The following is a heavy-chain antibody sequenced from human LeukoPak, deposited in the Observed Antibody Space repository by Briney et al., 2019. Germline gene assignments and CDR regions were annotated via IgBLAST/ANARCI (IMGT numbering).Heavy chain of an antibody. CDR3: AKDGRYCSSTSCYTG. V-gene: IGHV3-30*02. Sequence: GGSLRLSCEVSGFRLTTYGMHWVRQAPGKGLEWVAFIRYDGSNKYYADSVKGRFTISRDNSKNTLYLQMNSLRAEDTAVYYCAKDGRYCSSTSCYTGWGQGTLVTVSS. CDR2: IRYDGSNK. D-gene: IGHD2-2*02. J-gene: IGHJ4*02. CDR1: GFRLTTYG.